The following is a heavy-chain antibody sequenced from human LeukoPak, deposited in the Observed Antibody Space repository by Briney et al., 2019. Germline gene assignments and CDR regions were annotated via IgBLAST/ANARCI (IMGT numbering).Heavy chain of an antibody. CDR3: AASYYYGSGRSGDV. D-gene: IGHD3-10*01. CDR1: GFTFSSYS. V-gene: IGHV3-48*04. CDR2: ISSSSSTI. J-gene: IGHJ6*02. Sequence: GGSPRLSCAASGFTFSSYSMNWVRQAPGKGLEWVSYISSSSSTIYYADSVKGRFTISRDNAKNSLYLQMNSLRAEDTAVYYCAASYYYGSGRSGDVWGQGTTVTVSS.